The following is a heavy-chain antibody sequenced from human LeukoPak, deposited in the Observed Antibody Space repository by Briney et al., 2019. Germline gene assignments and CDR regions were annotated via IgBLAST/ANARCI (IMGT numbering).Heavy chain of an antibody. CDR3: ARETRHRTYYYDSSGYGPAPSDAFDI. V-gene: IGHV3-30*02. CDR1: GFTFSSYG. D-gene: IGHD3-22*01. J-gene: IGHJ3*02. Sequence: PGGSLRLSCAASGFTFSSYGMHWVRQAPGKGLEWVAFIRYDGSNKYYADSVKGRFTISRDNSKNTLYLQMNSLRAEDTAVYYCARETRHRTYYYDSSGYGPAPSDAFDIWGQGTMVTVSS. CDR2: IRYDGSNK.